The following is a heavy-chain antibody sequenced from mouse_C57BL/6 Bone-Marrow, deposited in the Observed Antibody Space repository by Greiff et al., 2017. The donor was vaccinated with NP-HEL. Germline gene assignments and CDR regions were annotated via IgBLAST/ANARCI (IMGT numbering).Heavy chain of an antibody. CDR2: IYPRDGST. Sequence: QVQLQQSDAELVKPGASVKISCKVSGYTFTDHTIHWMKQRPEQGLEWIGYIYPRDGSTKYNEKFKGKATLTADQSSSTAYMQLNSLQSEDSAVYFCARGDNSNYDFDYWGQGTTLTVSS. V-gene: IGHV1-78*01. CDR1: GYTFTDHT. D-gene: IGHD2-5*01. CDR3: ARGDNSNYDFDY. J-gene: IGHJ2*01.